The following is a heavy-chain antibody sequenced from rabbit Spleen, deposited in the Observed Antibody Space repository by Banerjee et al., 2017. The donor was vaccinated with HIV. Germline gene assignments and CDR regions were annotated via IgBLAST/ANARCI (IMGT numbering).Heavy chain of an antibody. V-gene: IGHV1S7*01. CDR3: AREVAGDETAYAFDP. D-gene: IGHD2-1*01. Sequence: QLKETGGGLVQPGGSLTLSCKASGFDFTSDYMTWVRQAPGKGLEWIGLIYTAGGSTDYASWVNGRFTISSDNAQNTVHLQMNSLTAADTATYFCAREVAGDETAYAFDPWGPGTLVTVS. J-gene: IGHJ2*01. CDR2: IYTAGGST. CDR1: GFDFTSDY.